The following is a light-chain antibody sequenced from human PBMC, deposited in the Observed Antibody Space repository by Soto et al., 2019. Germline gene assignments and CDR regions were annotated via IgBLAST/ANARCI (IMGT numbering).Light chain of an antibody. CDR2: EVS. V-gene: IGLV2-14*01. J-gene: IGLJ1*01. Sequence: QSALTQPASVSGSPGQSITISCSGTTSDIGAYNYVSWFQQHPGKAPKLIIYEVSSRPSGVSNRFSGSKSGNTASLTISGLQAEDEADYYCGSNTISSFRYVFGTGTKLTVL. CDR3: GSNTISSFRYV. CDR1: TSDIGAYNY.